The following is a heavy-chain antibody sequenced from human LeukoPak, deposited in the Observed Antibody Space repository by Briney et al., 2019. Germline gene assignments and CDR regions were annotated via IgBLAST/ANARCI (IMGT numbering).Heavy chain of an antibody. V-gene: IGHV4-34*01. D-gene: IGHD3-16*01. CDR3: ARFGGYDHALGTATSWIDY. Sequence: PSETLSLTCAVYGGSFSDYYWKWIRQPPGRGLEWIGEISHSGSTNYNPSLKSRVTVSVDTSKNQFSLKLTSVTAADTAVYYCARFGGYDHALGTATSWIDYWGQGTLVTVSS. J-gene: IGHJ4*02. CDR1: GGSFSDYY. CDR2: ISHSGST.